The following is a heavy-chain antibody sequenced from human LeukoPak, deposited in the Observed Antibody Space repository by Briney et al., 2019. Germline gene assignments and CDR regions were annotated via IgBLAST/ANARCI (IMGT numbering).Heavy chain of an antibody. D-gene: IGHD3-22*01. CDR3: ATYYYDSSGRQDAFDI. V-gene: IGHV3-33*01. CDR1: GFTFSSYG. Sequence: GGSLRLSCAASGFTFSSYGMHWVRQAPGKGLEWVAVIWYDGSNKYYADSVKGRFTISRDNSKNTLYLQMNSLRAEDTAVYYRATYYYDSSGRQDAFDIWGQGTMVTVSS. J-gene: IGHJ3*02. CDR2: IWYDGSNK.